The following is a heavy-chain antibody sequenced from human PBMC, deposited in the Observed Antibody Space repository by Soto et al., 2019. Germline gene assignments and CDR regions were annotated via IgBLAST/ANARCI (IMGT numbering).Heavy chain of an antibody. J-gene: IGHJ4*02. CDR3: ARVASTYYYDSSGYYQYAY. D-gene: IGHD3-22*01. CDR2: IIPIFGRA. V-gene: IGHV1-69*01. CDR1: GGTFRNHG. Sequence: QVQLVQSGAEVKKPGSSVRVSCKASGGTFRNHGISWVRQAPGQGLEWVGGIIPIFGRAKYAQRFQGRVTITADESTSTAYLEVSSLRSEDSAVYYCARVASTYYYDSSGYYQYAYWGQGTLVTVSS.